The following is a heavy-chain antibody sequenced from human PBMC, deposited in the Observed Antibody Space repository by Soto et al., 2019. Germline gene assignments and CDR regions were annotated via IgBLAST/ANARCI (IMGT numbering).Heavy chain of an antibody. D-gene: IGHD5-18*01. Sequence: SETLSLTCTVSGGSISSSSYFWGWIRQPPGKGLEWIGSIFYSGSTYYNPSLKSRFTISVDTSKKQFSLNLSSVTAADTAVYYCAITPGYSYGTSFDYWGQGTLVTVSS. CDR1: GGSISSSSYF. CDR2: IFYSGST. CDR3: AITPGYSYGTSFDY. V-gene: IGHV4-39*01. J-gene: IGHJ4*02.